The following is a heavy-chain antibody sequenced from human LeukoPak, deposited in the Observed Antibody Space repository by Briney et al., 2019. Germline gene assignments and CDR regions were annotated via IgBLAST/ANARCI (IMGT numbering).Heavy chain of an antibody. Sequence: LSLTCAISGDSVSINSAAWNWLRQSPSRGLEWLGRTYYRSKWYNDYAVSVKSQITINPDTSKNQFSLQLNSVTPEDTAVYYCARLGAAADLPFDIWGQGTMVTVSS. CDR1: GDSVSINSAA. V-gene: IGHV6-1*01. D-gene: IGHD6-13*01. CDR3: ARLGAAADLPFDI. CDR2: TYYRSKWYN. J-gene: IGHJ3*02.